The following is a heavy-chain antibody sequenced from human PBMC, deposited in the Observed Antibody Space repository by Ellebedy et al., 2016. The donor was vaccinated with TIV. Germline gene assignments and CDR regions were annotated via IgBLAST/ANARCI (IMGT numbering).Heavy chain of an antibody. V-gene: IGHV3-64*02. J-gene: IGHJ4*02. Sequence: GGSLRLXXAASGFIFSSYAMFWVRQAPGKGLEYVSGINTNGGGPSYADSVKGRFTVSRDNSKNTLFLQMDSLRSEDMAVYYCARGITLDYWGQGILVTVAS. D-gene: IGHD1-14*01. CDR3: ARGITLDY. CDR1: GFIFSSYA. CDR2: INTNGGGP.